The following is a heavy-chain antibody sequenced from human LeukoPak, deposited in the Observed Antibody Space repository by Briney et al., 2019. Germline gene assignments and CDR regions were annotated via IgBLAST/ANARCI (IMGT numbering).Heavy chain of an antibody. CDR3: ARNKVTTTSPYYYYGMDV. Sequence: SETLSFTCTVSGGSISSGSYYWSWIRRPAGKGLEWIGRIHISGSSNYNPSLKSRVTISVDTSKNQFSLKLDSVTAADTAVYYCARNKVTTTSPYYYYGMDVWGQGTTVTVSS. D-gene: IGHD4-17*01. CDR1: GGSISSGSYY. J-gene: IGHJ6*02. V-gene: IGHV4-61*02. CDR2: IHISGSS.